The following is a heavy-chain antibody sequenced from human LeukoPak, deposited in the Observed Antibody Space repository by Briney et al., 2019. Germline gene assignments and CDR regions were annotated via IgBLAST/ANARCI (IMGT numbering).Heavy chain of an antibody. Sequence: GGSLRLSCAASGFTFSSYAMSWVRQAPGKGLEWVSAVSGSGGSTYYADSVKGRFTISRDNSKNTLYLQMNSLRAEDTAVYYCAKGDCDFWSGYYPRRYYGMDVWGQGTTVTVSS. V-gene: IGHV3-23*01. CDR1: GFTFSSYA. CDR3: AKGDCDFWSGYYPRRYYGMDV. CDR2: VSGSGGST. J-gene: IGHJ6*02. D-gene: IGHD3-3*01.